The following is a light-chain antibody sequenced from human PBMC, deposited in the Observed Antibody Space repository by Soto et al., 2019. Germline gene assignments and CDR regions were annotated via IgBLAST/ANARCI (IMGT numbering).Light chain of an antibody. J-gene: IGLJ2*01. CDR2: EVT. CDR1: SSDVGGYKY. V-gene: IGLV2-14*01. Sequence: SVLTQPASVSGSPGQSITISCTGTSSDVGGYKYVSWYQQHPGKVPKLAIYEVTNRPSGVSNRFSGSKSGDTASLTISGLQAEDEGDYYCSSYTSTNTVVFGGGTKVTVL. CDR3: SSYTSTNTVV.